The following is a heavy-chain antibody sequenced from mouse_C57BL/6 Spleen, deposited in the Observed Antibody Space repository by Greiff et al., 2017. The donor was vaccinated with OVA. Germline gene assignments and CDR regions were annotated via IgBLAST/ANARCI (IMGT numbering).Heavy chain of an antibody. V-gene: IGHV3-6*01. J-gene: IGHJ3*01. CDR3: ARENWDDWFAY. CDR1: GYSITSGYY. CDR2: ISYDGSN. D-gene: IGHD4-1*01. Sequence: EVQLVESGPGLVKPSQSLSLTCSVTGYSITSGYYWNWIRQFPGNKLEWMGYISYDGSNNYNPSLKNRISITRDTSKNQFFLKLNSVTTEDTATYYCARENWDDWFAYWGQGTLVTVSA.